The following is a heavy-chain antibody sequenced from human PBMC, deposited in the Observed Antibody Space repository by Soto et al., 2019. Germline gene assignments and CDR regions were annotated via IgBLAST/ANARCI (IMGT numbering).Heavy chain of an antibody. V-gene: IGHV4-39*01. Sequence: QLQLQESGPGLVQPSETVSLTCTVSGGSITNRDTYWGWIRQPPGKGLEWIGTVYNSGRSYYNPSLKSRVTMSVDTSKNEFSVILNSVTAADTAVYYCARLIPYCGGDCYSVGAFDIWGQGTMVTVSS. CDR3: ARLIPYCGGDCYSVGAFDI. D-gene: IGHD2-21*02. J-gene: IGHJ3*02. CDR2: VYNSGRS. CDR1: GGSITNRDTY.